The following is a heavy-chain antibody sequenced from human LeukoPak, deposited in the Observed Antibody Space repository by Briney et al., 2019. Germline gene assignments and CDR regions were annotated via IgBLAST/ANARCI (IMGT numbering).Heavy chain of an antibody. J-gene: IGHJ4*02. CDR3: ARDQSGSSGYSAY. D-gene: IGHD3-22*01. CDR1: GYTFTGYY. V-gene: IGHV1-2*02. Sequence: ASVTVSCKASGYTFTGYYMHWVRQAPGQGLEWMGWINPNSGGTNYAQKFQGRVTMTRDTSISTAYMELSRLRSDDTAVYYCARDQSGSSGYSAYWGQGTLVTASS. CDR2: INPNSGGT.